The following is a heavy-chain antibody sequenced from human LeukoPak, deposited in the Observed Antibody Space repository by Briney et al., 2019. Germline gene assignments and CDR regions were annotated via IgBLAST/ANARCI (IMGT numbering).Heavy chain of an antibody. D-gene: IGHD2-15*01. CDR3: ARRRRGSGGWFPFDY. V-gene: IGHV1-18*01. CDR2: ISASKGNT. Sequence: SSVKVSCKASGYTFTTYGISWVRPAPGQGLEWMGWISASKGNTNYAQKFQDRVSLTTDTSTSTAYMELRSLTSDDTAVYYCARRRRGSGGWFPFDYWGQGTLVTVPS. J-gene: IGHJ4*02. CDR1: GYTFTTYG.